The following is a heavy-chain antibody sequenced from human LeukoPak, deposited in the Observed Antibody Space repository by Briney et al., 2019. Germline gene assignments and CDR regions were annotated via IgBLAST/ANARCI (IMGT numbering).Heavy chain of an antibody. D-gene: IGHD6-19*01. J-gene: IGHJ4*02. CDR1: GGTFSSYA. CDR2: IIPIFGTA. CDR3: ARDKSSGWYSGDLDY. V-gene: IGHV1-69*05. Sequence: AASVKVSCKASGGTFSSYAISWVRQAPGQGLEWMGGIIPIFGTANYAQKFQGRVTITTDESTSTAYMELSSLRSEDTAVYCCARDKSSGWYSGDLDYWGQGTLVTVSS.